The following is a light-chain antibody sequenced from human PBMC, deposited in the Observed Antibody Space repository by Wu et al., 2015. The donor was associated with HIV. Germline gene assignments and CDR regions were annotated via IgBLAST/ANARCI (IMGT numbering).Light chain of an antibody. CDR1: QSVSSNY. Sequence: EIVLTQSPGTLSLSPGERATLSCRASQSVSSNYLAWYQQKLGQAPRLLIYGASSRATGIPGRFSGSGSGTDFTLTISRLEPEDFAVYSCQQYGSSPLTFGGGTKVEI. V-gene: IGKV3-20*01. J-gene: IGKJ4*01. CDR2: GAS. CDR3: QQYGSSPLT.